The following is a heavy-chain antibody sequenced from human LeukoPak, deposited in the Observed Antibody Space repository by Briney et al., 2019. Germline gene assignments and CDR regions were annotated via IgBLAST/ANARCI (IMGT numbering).Heavy chain of an antibody. Sequence: ASVKVSCKASGYTFTGYYMHWVRQAPGQGLEWMGWINSNSGGTNYAQKFQGRVTMTRDTSISTAYMELSSLRSDDTAVYYCARGGWTTVTTTWFDPWGQGTLVTVSS. J-gene: IGHJ5*02. CDR1: GYTFTGYY. CDR2: INSNSGGT. CDR3: ARGGWTTVTTTWFDP. D-gene: IGHD4-11*01. V-gene: IGHV1-2*02.